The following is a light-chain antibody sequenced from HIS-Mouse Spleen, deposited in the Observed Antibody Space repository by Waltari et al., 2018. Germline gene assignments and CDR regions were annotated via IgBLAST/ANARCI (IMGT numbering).Light chain of an antibody. CDR1: QGISSY. Sequence: DIQLTQSPSFLSASVGDRVTITCRASQGISSYLAWYQQKPGKAPKFLIYAASTLQSGFPSRFSGSGSGTEFTLTISSLQPEDFATYYCQQLNSYPPTFGQGTKVEIK. CDR3: QQLNSYPPT. J-gene: IGKJ1*01. V-gene: IGKV1-9*01. CDR2: AAS.